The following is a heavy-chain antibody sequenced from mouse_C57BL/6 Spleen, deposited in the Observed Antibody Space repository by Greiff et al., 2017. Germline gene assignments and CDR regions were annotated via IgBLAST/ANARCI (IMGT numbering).Heavy chain of an antibody. D-gene: IGHD3-3*01. Sequence: QVQLQQSGAELVRPGASVTLSCKASGYTFTDYEMHWVKQTPVHGLEWIGAIDPETGGTAYNQKFKGKAILTADKSSSTAYMELRSLTSEDSAVDYCTREGTLGDWYFDVWGTGTTVTVSS. CDR3: TREGTLGDWYFDV. CDR1: GYTFTDYE. CDR2: IDPETGGT. V-gene: IGHV1-15*01. J-gene: IGHJ1*03.